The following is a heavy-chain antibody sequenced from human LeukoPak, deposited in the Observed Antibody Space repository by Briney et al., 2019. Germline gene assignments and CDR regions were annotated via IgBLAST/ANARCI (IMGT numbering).Heavy chain of an antibody. CDR1: GGSISSNNW. V-gene: IGHV4-4*02. CDR3: ARLPRLNPAPWLRKDFGFDI. J-gene: IGHJ3*02. Sequence: PSETLSLTCAVSGGSISSNNWWSWVRQPPGKGLEWIGEIYHSGSTNYNPSLKSRVTISVHRSKNQFSLKLSSVTAADTAVYYCARLPRLNPAPWLRKDFGFDIWGQGTMVTVSS. D-gene: IGHD5-12*01. CDR2: IYHSGST.